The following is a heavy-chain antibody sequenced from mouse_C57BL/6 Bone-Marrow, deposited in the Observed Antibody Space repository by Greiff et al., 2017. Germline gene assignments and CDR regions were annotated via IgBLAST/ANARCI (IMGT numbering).Heavy chain of an antibody. Sequence: EVQLQQSGPVLVKPGASVKMSCKASGYTFTDYYMNWVKQSHGKSLEWIGVINPYNGGTSYNQKFKGKATLTVDKSSSTAYMELNSLTSEDSAVYYCARDGSSPYYYAMDYWGQGTSVTVSS. D-gene: IGHD1-1*01. J-gene: IGHJ4*01. CDR1: GYTFTDYY. CDR3: ARDGSSPYYYAMDY. CDR2: INPYNGGT. V-gene: IGHV1-19*01.